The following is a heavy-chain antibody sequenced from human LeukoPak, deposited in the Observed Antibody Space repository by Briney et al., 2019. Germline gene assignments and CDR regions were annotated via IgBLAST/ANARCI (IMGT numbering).Heavy chain of an antibody. V-gene: IGHV3-53*01. Sequence: GGSLRLSCAASGFTVSSNYMSWVRQAPGKGLEWVSVIYSGGSTYYADSVKGRFTISRDNSKNTLYLQMNSLRAEDTAVYYCAKHSSLVVRNYFDYWGQGTLVTVSS. J-gene: IGHJ4*02. CDR2: IYSGGST. D-gene: IGHD2-15*01. CDR1: GFTVSSNY. CDR3: AKHSSLVVRNYFDY.